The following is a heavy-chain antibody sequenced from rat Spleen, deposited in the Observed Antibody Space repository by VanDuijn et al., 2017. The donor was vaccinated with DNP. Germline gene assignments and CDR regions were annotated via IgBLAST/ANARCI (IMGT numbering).Heavy chain of an antibody. V-gene: IGHV2S12*01. CDR1: GFSLTRFG. CDR3: TRDPLYNSGALDA. J-gene: IGHJ4*01. D-gene: IGHD4-3*01. CDR2: ISSCGNT. Sequence: QVQLIESGPGLVQPSQTLSLTCDVSGFSLTRFGVTWIRQPPGKGLEWIAAISSCGNTYYNSSLQSRLSVSRDTSKSQVFLKMNSLQTEDTAIYFCTRDPLYNSGALDAWGQGTSVTVSS.